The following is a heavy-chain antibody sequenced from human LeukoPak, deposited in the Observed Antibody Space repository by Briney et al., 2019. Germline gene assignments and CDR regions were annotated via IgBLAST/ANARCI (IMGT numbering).Heavy chain of an antibody. V-gene: IGHV3-13*01. CDR3: TKEFCGSRAACAGGSYYDF. CDR2: IGVTGDT. Sequence: GGSHRGYSAAAGFTFSKDDFHWVRQATRKGLEWVAAIGVTGDTYYADSVKGRFTISREDAANSLYLQMRSLGAGDTALYYCTKEFCGSRAACAGGSYYDFWGRGALVTVSS. CDR1: GFTFSKDD. D-gene: IGHD2-15*01. J-gene: IGHJ2*01.